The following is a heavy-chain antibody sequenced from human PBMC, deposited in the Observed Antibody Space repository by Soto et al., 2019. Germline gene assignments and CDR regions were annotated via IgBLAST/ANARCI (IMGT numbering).Heavy chain of an antibody. D-gene: IGHD3-10*01. J-gene: IGHJ6*02. Sequence: ASVKVSCKASAYTFTGYGVNWVRQAPGQGLEWMGWINSSNGNAEYAQNLQGRVTMTIDTSTSTAYMELRSLRSDDTAVYYCARGGPTSADHYYGMDVWGQGTTVTVS. CDR2: INSSNGNA. CDR1: AYTFTGYG. CDR3: ARGGPTSADHYYGMDV. V-gene: IGHV1-18*01.